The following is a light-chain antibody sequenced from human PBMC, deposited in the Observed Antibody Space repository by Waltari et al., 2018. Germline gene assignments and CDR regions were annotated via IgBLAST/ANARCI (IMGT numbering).Light chain of an antibody. V-gene: IGKV3-11*01. CDR2: DTS. J-gene: IGKJ4*01. Sequence: EIVLTQSPATLSFSPGERATLSCRASQSVNMSLAWYQQRPGQAPRLLIYDTSNRATDIPARFSGSGSETDFSLTISSLEPEDFAVYYCQQRRNWPLTFGGGTKVEIK. CDR1: QSVNMS. CDR3: QQRRNWPLT.